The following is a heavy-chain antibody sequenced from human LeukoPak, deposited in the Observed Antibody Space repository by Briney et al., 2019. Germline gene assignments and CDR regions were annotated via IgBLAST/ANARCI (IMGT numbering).Heavy chain of an antibody. CDR2: IHSGGTT. Sequence: SVIHSGGTTNYAASVQGRFTISRDNSKSTVYLHMNSLRAEDTAVYYCARDSDSGYGPFASWGQGTLVTVSS. J-gene: IGHJ4*02. V-gene: IGHV3-53*01. CDR3: ARDSDSGYGPFAS. D-gene: IGHD5-12*01.